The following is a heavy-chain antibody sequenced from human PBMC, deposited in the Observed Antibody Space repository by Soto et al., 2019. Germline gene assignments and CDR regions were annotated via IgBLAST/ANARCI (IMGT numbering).Heavy chain of an antibody. CDR3: ARGVFGDYVPIHYYMDV. CDR2: INHSGST. D-gene: IGHD4-17*01. V-gene: IGHV4-34*01. CDR1: GGSFSGYY. Sequence: QVQLQQWGAGLLKPSETLSLTCAVYGGSFSGYYWSWIRQPPGKGLEWIGEINHSGSTNYNPSLTSRVTISVDTAKNQFSLKLSSVTAADTAVYYCARGVFGDYVPIHYYMDVWGKGTTVTVSS. J-gene: IGHJ6*03.